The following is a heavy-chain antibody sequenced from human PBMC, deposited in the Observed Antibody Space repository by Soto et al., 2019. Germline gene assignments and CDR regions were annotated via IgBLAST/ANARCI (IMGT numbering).Heavy chain of an antibody. CDR3: VQARANMVV. V-gene: IGHV1-69*02. CDR2: IIPILGIA. J-gene: IGHJ6*02. Sequence: QVQLVQSGAEVKKPGSSVKVSCKASGGTFSSYTISWVRQAPGQGLEWMGRIIPILGIANYAQKFQGRVTMTRDNSTGTAYRELSSRRPEDEAVNYYVQARANMVVWVEGATVTVS. CDR1: GGTFSSYT.